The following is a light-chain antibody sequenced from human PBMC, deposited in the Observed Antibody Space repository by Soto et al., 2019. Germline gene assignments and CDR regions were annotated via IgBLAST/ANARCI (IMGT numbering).Light chain of an antibody. V-gene: IGKV3-20*01. J-gene: IGKJ2*01. CDR1: QCVSSNY. CDR3: QLYRSSPPRYT. CDR2: AAS. Sequence: EIVLTQSPGTLYLSPGERATLSCRASQCVSSNYLAWYQQKRGQAPRLLIYAASARATGIPDRFSGSGSGTDFPLTISSLEPEDFAVYFCQLYRSSPPRYTFGQGTKLEIK.